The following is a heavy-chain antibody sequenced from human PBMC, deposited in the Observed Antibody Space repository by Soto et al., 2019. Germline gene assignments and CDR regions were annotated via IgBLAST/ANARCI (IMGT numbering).Heavy chain of an antibody. CDR3: ARVWGGAFDF. V-gene: IGHV4-59*01. Sequence: SETLSLTCTVSGGSISSYYWSWIRQPPGKGLEWIGYIYYSGSTNYNPSLKSRVTISVDTSKNQFSLKLSSVTAADTAVYYCARVWGGAFDFWGQGXMVTVSS. D-gene: IGHD3-10*01. CDR1: GGSISSYY. CDR2: IYYSGST. J-gene: IGHJ3*01.